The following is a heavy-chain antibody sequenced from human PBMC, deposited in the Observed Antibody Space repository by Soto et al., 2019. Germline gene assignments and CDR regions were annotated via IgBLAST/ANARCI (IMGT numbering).Heavy chain of an antibody. CDR1: GGSISSGGYS. J-gene: IGHJ4*02. V-gene: IGHV4-30-2*01. Sequence: PSETLSLTCAVSGGSISSGGYSWSWIRQPPGKGLEWIGYIYHSGSTYYNPSLKSRVTISVDTSKNQFSLKLSSVTAADTAVYYCAGQPSGYSGYESDYWGQGTLVTVSS. CDR3: AGQPSGYSGYESDY. CDR2: IYHSGST. D-gene: IGHD5-12*01.